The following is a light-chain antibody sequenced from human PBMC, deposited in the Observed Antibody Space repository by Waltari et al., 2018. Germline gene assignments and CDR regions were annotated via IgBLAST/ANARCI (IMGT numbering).Light chain of an antibody. CDR2: NNY. V-gene: IGLV1-44*01. CDR3: ATWDDSLNGRV. CDR1: SSNIGSNT. J-gene: IGLJ3*02. Sequence: QSVLTQSPSASGTPGQRVSMSCSGSSSNIGSNTVNCYKQLPGTAPNLLIYNNYQRPSGVPDRFSGSKSGTSASLAISGLQSEDEADYYCATWDDSLNGRVFGGGTKLTVL.